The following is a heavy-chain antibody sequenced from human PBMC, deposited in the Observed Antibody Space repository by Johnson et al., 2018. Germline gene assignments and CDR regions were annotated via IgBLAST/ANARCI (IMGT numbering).Heavy chain of an antibody. Sequence: VQPGRSLRLSCAASGFTFDDYAMHWVRQAPGKGLEWVSGISWNSGTIGYADSVKGRFTISRDNAKNSLYLQMNSLRAEDTAVYYCARERKTVTTNYYYYYMDVWGKGTTVTVSS. J-gene: IGHJ6*03. CDR2: ISWNSGTI. CDR3: ARERKTVTTNYYYYYMDV. D-gene: IGHD4-17*01. V-gene: IGHV3-9*01. CDR1: GFTFDDYA.